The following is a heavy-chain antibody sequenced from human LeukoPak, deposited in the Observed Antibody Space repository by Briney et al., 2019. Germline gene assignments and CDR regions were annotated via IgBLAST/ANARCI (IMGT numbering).Heavy chain of an antibody. V-gene: IGHV3-23*01. Sequence: QPGGSLRLSCAAAGFTFSSYAMSWVRQAPGKGLEWVSAISGSGGSTYYADSVKGRFTISRDNSKNTLYLQMNSLRAEDTAVYYCAKGQRITIFGVVDYFDYWGQGTLVTASS. CDR3: AKGQRITIFGVVDYFDY. D-gene: IGHD3-3*01. CDR1: GFTFSSYA. J-gene: IGHJ4*02. CDR2: ISGSGGST.